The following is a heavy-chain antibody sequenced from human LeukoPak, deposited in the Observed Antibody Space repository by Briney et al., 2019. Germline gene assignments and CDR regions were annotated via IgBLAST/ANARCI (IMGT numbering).Heavy chain of an antibody. D-gene: IGHD6-13*01. CDR2: ISSNGGST. J-gene: IGHJ6*02. Sequence: GGSMRLSCAASGFTFSSYAMHWVRQAPGKGLEYVSAISSNGGSTYYANSVKGRFTISRDNSKNTLYLQMGSLRAEDMAVYYCARRGRIAAAGTALPYYGMDVWGQGTTVTVSS. CDR1: GFTFSSYA. CDR3: ARRGRIAAAGTALPYYGMDV. V-gene: IGHV3-64*01.